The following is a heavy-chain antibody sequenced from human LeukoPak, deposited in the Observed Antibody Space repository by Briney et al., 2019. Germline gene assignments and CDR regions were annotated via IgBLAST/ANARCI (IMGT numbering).Heavy chain of an antibody. CDR2: INPNSGGT. CDR1: GYTFTGYY. Sequence: ASVKVSCTASGYTFTGYYMHWVRQAPGQGLEWMGWINPNSGGTNYAQKFQGRVTMTRDTSISTAYMELSRLRSDDTAVYYCAEEYYYDSSGYSMWGQGTLVTVSS. V-gene: IGHV1-2*02. J-gene: IGHJ4*02. CDR3: AEEYYYDSSGYSM. D-gene: IGHD3-22*01.